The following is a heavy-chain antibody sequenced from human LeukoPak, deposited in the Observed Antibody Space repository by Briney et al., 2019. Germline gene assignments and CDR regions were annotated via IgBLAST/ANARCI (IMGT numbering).Heavy chain of an antibody. CDR2: INSGDST. J-gene: IGHJ4*02. CDR1: GFTVRNNY. V-gene: IGHV3-53*04. Sequence: GGSLRLSCAASGFTVRNNYMGWVRQAPGKGLEWVSLINSGDSTSYADSVKGRFTISRHNSKNTLYLQMNSLRAEDTAVYYCARALYYFDYWGQGTLVTVSS. CDR3: ARALYYFDY.